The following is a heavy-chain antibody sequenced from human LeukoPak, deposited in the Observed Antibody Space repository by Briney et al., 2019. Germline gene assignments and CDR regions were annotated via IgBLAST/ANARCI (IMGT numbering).Heavy chain of an antibody. CDR3: ARERGSKCFDY. V-gene: IGHV3-7*01. CDR2: IKQDGSEK. CDR1: GFTFSSYW. D-gene: IGHD3-10*01. Sequence: PGGSLRLSCAASGFTFSSYWMSWVRQAPGKGLEWVANIKQDGSEKYYVDSVKGRFTISRDNARNSLYLQMNSLRAEDTAVYYCARERGSKCFDYWGQGTLVTVSS. J-gene: IGHJ4*02.